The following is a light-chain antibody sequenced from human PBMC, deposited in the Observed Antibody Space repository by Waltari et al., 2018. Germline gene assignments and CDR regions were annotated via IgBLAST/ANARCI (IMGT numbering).Light chain of an antibody. J-gene: IGKJ1*01. CDR3: QQYNLYSET. CDR1: QSVDSW. CDR2: KAS. Sequence: DIQMTQSPSTLSASVGDRVTITCRASQSVDSWLAWYQQKPGKAPKLLIYKASILGSGVPSRFSGSGSGTEFTLTIISLQPDDFATYYCQQYNLYSETFGQGTKVEVK. V-gene: IGKV1-5*03.